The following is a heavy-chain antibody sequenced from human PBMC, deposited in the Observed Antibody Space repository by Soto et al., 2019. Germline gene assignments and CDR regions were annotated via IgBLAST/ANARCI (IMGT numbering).Heavy chain of an antibody. CDR1: GGTFSNYV. V-gene: IGHV1-69*13. CDR2: IIPIFGTA. Sequence: SVKVSCKASGGTFSNYVINWVRQAPGQGLEWMGGIIPIFGTANYAQKFQGRVTITADESTSTAYMELSSLRSEDTAVYYRARGLTLKPFDYWGQGTLVTVSS. CDR3: ARGLTLKPFDY. J-gene: IGHJ4*02. D-gene: IGHD3-16*01.